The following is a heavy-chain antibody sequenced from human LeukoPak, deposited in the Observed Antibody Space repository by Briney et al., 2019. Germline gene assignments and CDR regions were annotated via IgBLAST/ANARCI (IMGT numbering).Heavy chain of an antibody. CDR1: GYTFTSYG. D-gene: IGHD6-19*01. J-gene: IGHJ4*02. V-gene: IGHV1-18*01. CDR2: ISAYNGNT. CDR3: ARDLSRGSSGWYGY. Sequence: ASVKVSCKASGYTFTSYGISWVRQAPGQGLEWMGWISAYNGNTNYAQKLQGRVTMTTDTSTSTAYMELRSLRSDDTAVYYCARDLSRGSSGWYGYWGQGTLVTVPS.